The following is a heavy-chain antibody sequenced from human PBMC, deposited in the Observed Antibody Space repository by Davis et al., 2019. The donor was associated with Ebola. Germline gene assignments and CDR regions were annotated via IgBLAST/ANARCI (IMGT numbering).Heavy chain of an antibody. J-gene: IGHJ6*04. Sequence: MPSETLSLTCTVSGGSVRSGSNYWSWIRQPPGKGLEWIGYIFYSGTTNYNPSLKSRVTISLDTSKSQFSLKLTSVTAADTAVYYCARFRSSGWYGAGYYYYYGMDVWGKGTTVTVSS. CDR2: IFYSGTT. CDR3: ARFRSSGWYGAGYYYYYGMDV. D-gene: IGHD6-19*01. V-gene: IGHV4-61*01. CDR1: GGSVRSGSNY.